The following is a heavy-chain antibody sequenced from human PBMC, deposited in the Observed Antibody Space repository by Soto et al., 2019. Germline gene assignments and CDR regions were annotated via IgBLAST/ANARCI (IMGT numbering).Heavy chain of an antibody. Sequence: QVQLVQSGAEVKKPGSSVKVSCKASGGTISSYTISWVRQAPGQGLEWMGRIIPILGIANYAQKFQGRVTITADKXXSXAXMELSSLRSEDTAVYYCARGLTRYYGSGYYYYGMDVWGQGTTVTVSS. CDR1: GGTISSYT. CDR3: ARGLTRYYGSGYYYYGMDV. CDR2: IIPILGIA. J-gene: IGHJ6*02. V-gene: IGHV1-69*02. D-gene: IGHD3-10*01.